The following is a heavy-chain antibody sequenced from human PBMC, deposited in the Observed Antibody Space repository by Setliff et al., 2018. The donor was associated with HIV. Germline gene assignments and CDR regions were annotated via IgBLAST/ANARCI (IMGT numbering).Heavy chain of an antibody. CDR3: VRHITNPRWAYFDY. J-gene: IGHJ4*02. V-gene: IGHV5-51*01. CDR1: GYSFVTYW. CDR2: VYPPDSQT. Sequence: ESLKISCQGFGYSFVTYWIGWVRHRPGKGLEWMGIVYPPDSQTVYSPSFQGQVTISVDNSISTAYLQWSSLKASDTAIYFCVRHITNPRWAYFDYWGQGTLVTVSS. D-gene: IGHD1-20*01.